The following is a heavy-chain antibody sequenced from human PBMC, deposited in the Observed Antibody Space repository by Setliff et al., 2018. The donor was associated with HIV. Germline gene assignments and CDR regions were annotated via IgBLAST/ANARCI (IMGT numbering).Heavy chain of an antibody. CDR3: ARVGFSHAHYFLH. Sequence: ASVKVSCKTSGFTFSRYHLHWVRQAPGQGLECMGLINPSGGTTSYAQRFQGRVTMTSDTSTSTVYPELSSLRSEDTAVYYCARVGFSHAHYFLHWGQGTQVTVSS. V-gene: IGHV1-46*01. CDR1: GFTFSRYH. D-gene: IGHD3-16*01. CDR2: INPSGGTT. J-gene: IGHJ1*01.